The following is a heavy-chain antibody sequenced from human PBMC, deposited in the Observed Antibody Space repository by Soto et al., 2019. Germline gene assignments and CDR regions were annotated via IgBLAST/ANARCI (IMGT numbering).Heavy chain of an antibody. CDR3: AKAHSGYVWGRYYFDY. Sequence: EVQLLESGGGLVQPWGSLRLSCAASGFTFSSYAMSWVRQAPGKGLEWVSGISGSGGSTYYADSVKGRFTISRDNSKNTLYLQMNSLRAEDTAVYYCAKAHSGYVWGRYYFDYWGQGTLVTVSS. CDR2: ISGSGGST. CDR1: GFTFSSYA. J-gene: IGHJ4*02. D-gene: IGHD5-12*01. V-gene: IGHV3-23*01.